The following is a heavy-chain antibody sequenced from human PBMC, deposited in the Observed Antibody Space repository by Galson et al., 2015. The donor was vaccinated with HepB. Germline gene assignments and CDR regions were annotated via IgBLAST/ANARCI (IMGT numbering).Heavy chain of an antibody. CDR3: ARDEVATVTTGWFDT. Sequence: SVKVSCKASGGTFSSYAISWVRQAPGQGLEWMGWISAYNGNTNYAQKLQGRVTITTDTSTSTAYMVLSSLRSEDTAVYYCARDEVATVTTGWFDTWGQGTLVTVS. CDR2: ISAYNGNT. CDR1: GGTFSSYA. D-gene: IGHD4-17*01. V-gene: IGHV1-18*01. J-gene: IGHJ5*02.